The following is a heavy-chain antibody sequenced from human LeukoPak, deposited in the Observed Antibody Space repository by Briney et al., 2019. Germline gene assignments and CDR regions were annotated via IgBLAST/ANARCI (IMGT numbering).Heavy chain of an antibody. Sequence: ASVKVSCKTSGFSITDYFMHWVRQAPGQGLEWTGMINPSDGFTRQAQKFEGRVTITSDTSTGTVYMEMSSLTSEDTAVYYCARAVDQDFGYWGQGTLVTVSS. CDR2: INPSDGFT. D-gene: IGHD3/OR15-3a*01. CDR1: GFSITDYF. CDR3: ARAVDQDFGY. V-gene: IGHV1-46*01. J-gene: IGHJ4*02.